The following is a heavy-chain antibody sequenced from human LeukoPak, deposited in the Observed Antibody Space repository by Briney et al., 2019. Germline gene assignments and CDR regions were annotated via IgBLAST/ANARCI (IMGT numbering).Heavy chain of an antibody. CDR3: ATYSSGSNVYYFDY. V-gene: IGHV1-46*03. J-gene: IGHJ4*02. D-gene: IGHD6-19*01. CDR2: INPSGGST. Sequence: ASVKVSCKASGYTFTSYCMHWVRQAPGQGLEWMGIINPSGGSTSYAQKFQGRVTMTRVTSTSTVYMELSSLRSEDTAVYYCATYSSGSNVYYFDYWGQGTLVTVSS. CDR1: GYTFTSYC.